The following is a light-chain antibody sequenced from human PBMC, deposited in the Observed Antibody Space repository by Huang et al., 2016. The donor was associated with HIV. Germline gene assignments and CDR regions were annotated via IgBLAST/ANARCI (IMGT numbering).Light chain of an antibody. CDR1: QSVSSN. CDR2: GAS. J-gene: IGKJ2*01. CDR3: QQYNNWPPYT. V-gene: IGKV3-15*01. Sequence: EIVMTQSPATLSVSPVERATLSCRASQSVSSNLAWYQQKPGQAPRRLIYGASTRATGIPARFSGSGSGTEFTLTISSLQSEDFAVYYCQQYNNWPPYTFGQGTKLEIK.